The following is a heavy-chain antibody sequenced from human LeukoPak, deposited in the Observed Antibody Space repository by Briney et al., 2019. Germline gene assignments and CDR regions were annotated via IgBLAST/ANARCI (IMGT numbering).Heavy chain of an antibody. Sequence: ASVKVSCKASGGTFSSYAISWVRQALGQGLEWMGGIIPIFGTANYAQKFQGRVTITADESTSTAYMELSSLRSEDTAVYYCARSRYYYYYMDVWGKGTTVTVSS. V-gene: IGHV1-69*13. CDR2: IIPIFGTA. CDR3: ARSRYYYYYMDV. CDR1: GGTFSSYA. J-gene: IGHJ6*03.